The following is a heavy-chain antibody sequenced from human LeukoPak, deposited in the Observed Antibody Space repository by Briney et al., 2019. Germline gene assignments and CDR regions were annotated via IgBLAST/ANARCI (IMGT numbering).Heavy chain of an antibody. CDR1: DGSISSYY. V-gene: IGHV4-59*01. CDR2: IYYSGST. CDR3: ARDSFRDYVWGSYRYTEGAFDI. Sequence: SETLSLTCTVSDGSISSYYWSWIRQPPGKGLEWIGYIYYSGSTNYNPSLKSRVTISVDTSKNQFSLKLSSVTAADTAVYYCARDSFRDYVWGSYRYTEGAFDIWGQGTMVTVSS. J-gene: IGHJ3*02. D-gene: IGHD3-16*02.